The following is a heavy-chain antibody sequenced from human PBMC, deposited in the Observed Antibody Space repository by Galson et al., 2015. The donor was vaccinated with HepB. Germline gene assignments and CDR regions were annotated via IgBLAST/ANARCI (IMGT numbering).Heavy chain of an antibody. D-gene: IGHD2-15*01. CDR1: GGSISSSNW. V-gene: IGHV4-4*02. CDR2: IYHSGST. J-gene: IGHJ6*03. Sequence: ETLSLTCAVSGGSISSSNWWSWVRQPPGKGLEWIGEIYHSGSTNYNPSLKSRVTISVDKSKNQFSLKLSSVTAADTAVYYCARGEVDIVVPYYYYMDVWGKGTTVTVSS. CDR3: ARGEVDIVVPYYYYMDV.